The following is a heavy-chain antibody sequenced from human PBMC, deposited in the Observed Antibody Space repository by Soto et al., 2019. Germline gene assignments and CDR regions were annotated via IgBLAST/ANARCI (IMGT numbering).Heavy chain of an antibody. V-gene: IGHV4-34*01. CDR3: ARGVSIAAAGTRYFQH. CDR1: GGSFSGYY. Sequence: SETLSLTCAVYGGSFSGYYWSWIRQPPGKGLEWIGEINHSGSTNYNPSLKSRVTISVDTSKNQFSLKLSSVTAADTAVYYCARGVSIAAAGTRYFQHWGQGTLVTVSS. CDR2: INHSGST. J-gene: IGHJ1*01. D-gene: IGHD6-13*01.